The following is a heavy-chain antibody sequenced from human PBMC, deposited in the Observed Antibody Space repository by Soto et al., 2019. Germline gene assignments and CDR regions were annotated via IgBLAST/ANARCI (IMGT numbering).Heavy chain of an antibody. D-gene: IGHD3-22*01. Sequence: SETLSLTCAFSGVSISSGGYSCSWMGQPPGKGLEWIGYIYHSGSTYYNPSLKSRVTISVDRSKNQFSLKLSSVTAADTAVYYCARGNTMLERDTWFDPLGQGTLVNLSS. CDR2: IYHSGST. CDR1: GVSISSGGYS. V-gene: IGHV4-30-2*01. CDR3: ARGNTMLERDTWFDP. J-gene: IGHJ5*02.